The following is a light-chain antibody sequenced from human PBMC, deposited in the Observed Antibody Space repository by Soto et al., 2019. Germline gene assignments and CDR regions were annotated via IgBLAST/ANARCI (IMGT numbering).Light chain of an antibody. CDR2: GAS. V-gene: IGKV3-20*01. J-gene: IGKJ5*01. CDR3: QQYGSSPPIT. Sequence: EIVLTQSPCTLSLSPGERATLSCRAIQSVSSSYLAWYQQKPGQAPRLLIYGASSRATGIPDRFSGSGSGTDFTLTISRLEPEDFAVYYCQQYGSSPPITFGQGTRLEVK. CDR1: QSVSSSY.